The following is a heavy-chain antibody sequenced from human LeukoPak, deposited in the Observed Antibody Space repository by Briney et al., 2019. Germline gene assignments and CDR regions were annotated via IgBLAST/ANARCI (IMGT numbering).Heavy chain of an antibody. D-gene: IGHD3-10*01. Sequence: SVKVSCKASGGTFSSYAIGWVRQAPGQGLEWMGGIIPIFGTANYAQKFQGRVTITADESTSTAYMELSSLRSEDTAVYYCARENWFGGDYGLDYWGQGTLVTVSS. J-gene: IGHJ4*02. CDR2: IIPIFGTA. CDR3: ARENWFGGDYGLDY. V-gene: IGHV1-69*13. CDR1: GGTFSSYA.